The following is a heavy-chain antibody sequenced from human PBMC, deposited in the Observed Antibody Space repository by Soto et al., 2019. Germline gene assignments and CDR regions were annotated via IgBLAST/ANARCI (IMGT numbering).Heavy chain of an antibody. V-gene: IGHV1-69*01. J-gene: IGHJ2*01. CDR1: GGTFSSYA. CDR3: ARDAYGGNSNWFFDL. CDR2: IIPIFGTA. D-gene: IGHD4-17*01. Sequence: QVQLVQSGAEVKKPGSSVKVSCKTSGGTFSSYAISWVRQAPRQRLEWMGGIIPIFGTANYAQKFQGRVTITADESTSTAYMELSSLRSEDTAVYYCARDAYGGNSNWFFDLWAVAPWSLSPQ.